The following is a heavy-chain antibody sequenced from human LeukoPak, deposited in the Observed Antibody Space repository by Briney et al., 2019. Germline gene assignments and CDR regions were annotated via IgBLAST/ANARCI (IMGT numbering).Heavy chain of an antibody. CDR1: GGSMNDYY. J-gene: IGHJ4*02. CDR3: ARLYCRGGNCYSYFDS. CDR2: IYANGDT. D-gene: IGHD2-15*01. V-gene: IGHV4-4*07. Sequence: SETLSLTCAVSGGSMNDYYWYWIRQPAGKGLECIGRIYANGDTNYNASLKSRITMSVDTSKNQFSLTLNSVTAADSAVYYCARLYCRGGNCYSYFDSWGRGTLVTVSS.